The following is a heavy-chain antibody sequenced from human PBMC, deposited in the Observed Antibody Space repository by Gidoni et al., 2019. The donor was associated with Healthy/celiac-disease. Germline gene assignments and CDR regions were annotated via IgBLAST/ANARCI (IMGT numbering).Heavy chain of an antibody. CDR1: GFTFSSYS. J-gene: IGHJ6*02. D-gene: IGHD3-10*01. Sequence: EVQLVESGGGLVQPGGSLRLPCAASGFTFSSYSMNWVRQAPGKGLEWVSYISSSSSTIYYADSVKGRFTISRDNAKNSLYLQMNSLRAEDTAVYYCARDTRLLWFGEWVLPAGAYYYYYYGMDVWGQGTTVTVSS. V-gene: IGHV3-48*01. CDR3: ARDTRLLWFGEWVLPAGAYYYYYYGMDV. CDR2: ISSSSSTI.